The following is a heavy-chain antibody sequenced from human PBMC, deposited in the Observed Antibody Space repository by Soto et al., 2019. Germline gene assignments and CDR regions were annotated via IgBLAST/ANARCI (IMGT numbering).Heavy chain of an antibody. CDR1: GFTFSSYA. Sequence: PGGSLRLSCAASGFTFSSYAMSWVRQAPGKGLEWVSAISGSGGSTYYADSVKGRFTISRDNSKNTLYLQMNSLRAEDTAVYYCAKDLIAVAGTWAAFDYWGQGTLVTVSS. CDR2: ISGSGGST. CDR3: AKDLIAVAGTWAAFDY. D-gene: IGHD6-19*01. J-gene: IGHJ4*02. V-gene: IGHV3-23*01.